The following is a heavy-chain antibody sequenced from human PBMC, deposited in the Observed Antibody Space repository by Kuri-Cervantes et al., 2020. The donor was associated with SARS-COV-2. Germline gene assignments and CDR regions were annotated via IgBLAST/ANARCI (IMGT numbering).Heavy chain of an antibody. J-gene: IGHJ4*02. CDR2: ISYDGSNK. Sequence: GGSLRLSCAASGFTFSSYGMHWVRQAPGKGLEWVAVISYDGSNKYYADSVKGRFTISRDNSKNPLYLQMNSLRAEDTAVYYCAKEERTAFDYWGQGTLVTVSS. CDR3: AKEERTAFDY. V-gene: IGHV3-30*18. CDR1: GFTFSSYG.